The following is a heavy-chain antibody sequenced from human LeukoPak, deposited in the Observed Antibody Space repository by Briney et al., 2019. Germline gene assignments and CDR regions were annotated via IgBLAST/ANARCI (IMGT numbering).Heavy chain of an antibody. Sequence: GGSLKLSCAASGFTFSDSGMHWVRQASGKGLEWVGRIRSKANSYATAYAASVKGRFTISRDDTKNTAYLQMNSLKTEDTAVYYCTRYGDYPFDYWGQGTLVTVSS. J-gene: IGHJ4*02. CDR1: GFTFSDSG. D-gene: IGHD2-21*01. V-gene: IGHV3-73*01. CDR2: IRSKANSYAT. CDR3: TRYGDYPFDY.